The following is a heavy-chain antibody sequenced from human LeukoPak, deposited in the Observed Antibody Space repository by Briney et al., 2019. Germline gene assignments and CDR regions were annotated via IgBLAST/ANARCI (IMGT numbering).Heavy chain of an antibody. CDR3: AKDGHKGPHLYYFDY. CDR1: GFTFSSYG. Sequence: GGSLRLSCAASGFTFSSYGMHWARQAPGKGLEWVAVISYDGSNKYYADSVKGRFTISSDNSKNTLYLQMNSLRAEDTAVYYCAKDGHKGPHLYYFDYWGQGTLVTVSS. V-gene: IGHV3-30*18. J-gene: IGHJ4*02. CDR2: ISYDGSNK.